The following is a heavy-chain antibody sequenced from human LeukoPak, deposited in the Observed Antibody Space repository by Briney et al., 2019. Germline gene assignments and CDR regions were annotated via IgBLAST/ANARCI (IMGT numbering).Heavy chain of an antibody. J-gene: IGHJ4*02. V-gene: IGHV3-72*01. CDR2: SRNKVNSYTT. Sequence: GGSLRLSCAASGFTLSDYEVNWVRPAPGKGLEWVGRSRNKVNSYTTEYAASVKGRFTISRDDSKNSLYLQMNSLKTEDTAVYYCARLGYCSSTKCYVIDYWGQGTQVTVSS. D-gene: IGHD2-2*01. CDR3: ARLGYCSSTKCYVIDY. CDR1: GFTLSDYE.